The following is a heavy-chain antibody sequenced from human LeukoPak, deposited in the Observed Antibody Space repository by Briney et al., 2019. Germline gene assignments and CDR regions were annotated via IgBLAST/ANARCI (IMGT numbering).Heavy chain of an antibody. CDR1: GYTFTSYY. J-gene: IGHJ4*02. CDR3: ARSNGAAYLNYDDSSGPLDY. Sequence: ASVKVSCKASGYTFTSYYMHWVRQAPGQGLEWMGIINPSGGSTSYAQKFQGRVTMTRDTSTSTVYMELSSLRSEDTAVYYCARSNGAAYLNYDDSSGPLDYWGQGTLVTVSA. D-gene: IGHD3-22*01. CDR2: INPSGGST. V-gene: IGHV1-46*01.